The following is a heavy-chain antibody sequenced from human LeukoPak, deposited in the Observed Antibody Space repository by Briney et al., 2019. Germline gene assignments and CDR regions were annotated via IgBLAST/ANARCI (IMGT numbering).Heavy chain of an antibody. CDR2: IYYSGST. CDR1: GGSISSYY. Sequence: SETLSLTCTVSGGSISSYYWSWIRQPPGKGLEWIGYIYYSGSTNYNPALKRRVTISVDTSKNQFSLKLSSVTAADTDVHYCARVWLSSGWLYYFDYWGQGTLVTVSS. CDR3: ARVWLSSGWLYYFDY. J-gene: IGHJ4*02. V-gene: IGHV4-59*01. D-gene: IGHD6-19*01.